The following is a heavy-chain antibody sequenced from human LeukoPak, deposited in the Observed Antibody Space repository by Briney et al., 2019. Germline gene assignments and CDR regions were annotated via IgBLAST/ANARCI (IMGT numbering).Heavy chain of an antibody. CDR2: INPNSGGT. V-gene: IGHV1-2*02. Sequence: ASVKVSCKASGYTFTGYYMHWVRQAPGQGLEWMGWINPNSGGTNYAQKFQGRVTMTRDTSISTAYMELRSLRSDDTAVYYCARSAMVAGTNQDYDYWGQGTLVTVSS. CDR1: GYTFTGYY. CDR3: ARSAMVAGTNQDYDY. J-gene: IGHJ4*02. D-gene: IGHD6-19*01.